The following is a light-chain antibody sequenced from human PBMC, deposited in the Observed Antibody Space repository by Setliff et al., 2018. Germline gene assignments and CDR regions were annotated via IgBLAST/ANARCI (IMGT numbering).Light chain of an antibody. V-gene: IGLV2-11*01. J-gene: IGLJ2*01. CDR3: CSYAGSYTVV. Sequence: QSALTQPRSVSGSPGQSVTISCTGTSSDVGIYNYVSWYQQHPGKAPKLMIYDVSKWPSGVPDRFSGSKSGNTASLTISGLQADDEADYYCCSYAGSYTVVFGGGTKGTVL. CDR1: SSDVGIYNY. CDR2: DVS.